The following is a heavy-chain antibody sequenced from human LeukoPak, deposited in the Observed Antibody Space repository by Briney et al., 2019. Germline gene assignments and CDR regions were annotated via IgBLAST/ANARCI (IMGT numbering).Heavy chain of an antibody. CDR2: IIPILDIP. J-gene: IGHJ6*02. D-gene: IGHD3-22*01. V-gene: IGHV1-69*04. CDR1: GSTINTYT. CDR3: ARDGDYYDSSGPLRYGMDV. Sequence: SVKVSCKASGSTINTYTITWVRQAPGQGLEWMGRIIPILDIPNYAQKFQGRVTITADKSTSTAYMELSSLRSEDTAVYYCARDGDYYDSSGPLRYGMDVWGQGTTVTVSS.